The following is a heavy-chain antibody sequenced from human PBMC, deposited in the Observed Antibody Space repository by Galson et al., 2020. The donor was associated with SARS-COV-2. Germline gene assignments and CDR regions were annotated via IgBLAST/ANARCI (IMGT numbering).Heavy chain of an antibody. CDR1: GGSISSGGYY. V-gene: IGHV4-31*03. J-gene: IGHJ3*02. D-gene: IGHD3-10*01. CDR2: IYYSGST. Sequence: SETLSLTCTVSGGSISSGGYYWSWIRQHPGKGLEWIGYIYYSGSTYYNPSLKSRVTISVDTSKNQFSLKLSSVTAADTAVYYCARDTYYYGSGHAFDIWGQGTMVTVSS. CDR3: ARDTYYYGSGHAFDI.